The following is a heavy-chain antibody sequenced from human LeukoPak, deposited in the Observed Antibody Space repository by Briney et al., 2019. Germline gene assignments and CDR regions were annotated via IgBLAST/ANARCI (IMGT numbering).Heavy chain of an antibody. CDR1: GGSISSGSYY. CDR3: AIHSGSWYRPFDY. CDR2: IYYSGST. Sequence: PSQTLSLTCTVSGGSISSGSYYWSWIRQPAGKGLEWIGSIYYSGSTYYNPSLQSRVSISVDTSKNQFSLKLSSVTAAGTAVYYCAIHSGSWYRPFDYWGQGTLVTVSS. J-gene: IGHJ4*02. V-gene: IGHV4-30-2*03. D-gene: IGHD6-13*01.